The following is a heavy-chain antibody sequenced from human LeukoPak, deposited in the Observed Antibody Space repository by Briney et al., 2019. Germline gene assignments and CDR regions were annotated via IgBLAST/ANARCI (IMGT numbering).Heavy chain of an antibody. CDR2: FHYNGNT. Sequence: SQTLSLTCTVSGGSISRGGYYWSWVRQHPGKGLEWIGYFHYNGNTYYTPSLKSRVTISVDTSKNQFSLKLSSVTAADTAVFYCARGAMGGANWYDPWGQGTLVTVSS. CDR3: ARGAMGGANWYDP. CDR1: GGSISRGGYY. J-gene: IGHJ5*02. V-gene: IGHV4-31*03. D-gene: IGHD5-18*01.